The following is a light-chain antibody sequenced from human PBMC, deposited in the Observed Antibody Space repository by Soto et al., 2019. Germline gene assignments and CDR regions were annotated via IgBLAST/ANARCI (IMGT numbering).Light chain of an antibody. Sequence: EIVLTQSPGTLSLSPGERGTLSCRASQSVSSNYLAWYQQKPGQAPRLLIYNAFSRATGIPDRCSGSGSGPDFTLTINRLEPEHFAVYYSKYYGRSPWTFGQGTKVEIQ. CDR2: NAF. CDR3: KYYGRSPWT. CDR1: QSVSSNY. V-gene: IGKV3-20*01. J-gene: IGKJ1*01.